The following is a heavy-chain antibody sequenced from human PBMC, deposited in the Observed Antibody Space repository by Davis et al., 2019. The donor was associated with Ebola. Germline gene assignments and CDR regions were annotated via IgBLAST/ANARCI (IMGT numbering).Heavy chain of an antibody. D-gene: IGHD2-2*01. CDR2: INHSGST. CDR3: ARGAERRGYCSSTSCYYYYYGMDV. V-gene: IGHV4-34*01. CDR1: GGSFSGYY. Sequence: MPGGSLRLSCAVYGGSFSGYYWRWIRQPPGKGLEWTAEINHSGSTNYNPSLKSRVTISVDTSKNQFSLKLSSVTAADTAVYYCARGAERRGYCSSTSCYYYYYGMDVWGQGTTVTVSS. J-gene: IGHJ6*02.